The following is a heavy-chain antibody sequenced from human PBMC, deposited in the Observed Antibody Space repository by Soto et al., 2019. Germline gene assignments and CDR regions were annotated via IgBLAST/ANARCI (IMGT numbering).Heavy chain of an antibody. Sequence: SGPTLVNPTQTLTLTCTFSGFSLSTSRMCVSWIRQPPGKALEWLARIDWDDDKYYSTSLKTRLTISKDTSKNQVVLTMTNMDPVDTATYYCARSGYSSGWYSPTPFDYWGQGTLVTVSS. V-gene: IGHV2-70*11. CDR1: GFSLSTSRMC. CDR3: ARSGYSSGWYSPTPFDY. J-gene: IGHJ4*02. D-gene: IGHD6-19*01. CDR2: IDWDDDK.